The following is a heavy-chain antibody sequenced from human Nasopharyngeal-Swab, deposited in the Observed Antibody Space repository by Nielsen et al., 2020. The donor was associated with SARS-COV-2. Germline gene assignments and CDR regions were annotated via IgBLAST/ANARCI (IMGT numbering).Heavy chain of an antibody. V-gene: IGHV3-23*01. CDR2: ISGSGGST. D-gene: IGHD3-10*01. Sequence: GESLKISCAASGFTFSSYAMSWVRQAPGKGLEWVSAISGSGGSTYYADSVKGRFTISRDNSKNTLYLQMNSLRAEDTAVYYCAKDSWFYHYYGSGKEDYWGQGTLVTVSS. J-gene: IGHJ4*02. CDR1: GFTFSSYA. CDR3: AKDSWFYHYYGSGKEDY.